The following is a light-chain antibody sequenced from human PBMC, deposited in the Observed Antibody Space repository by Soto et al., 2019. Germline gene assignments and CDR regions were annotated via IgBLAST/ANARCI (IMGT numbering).Light chain of an antibody. V-gene: IGLV2-14*03. Sequence: QSVLTQPASVSGSPGQSITISCTGTSSDIGGYDFVSWYQQVPGKAPKLMIYEVTNRPSGVSNRFSGSKSGNTASLTISGLQAEDEANYHCSSYTSTNTHVLFGGGTKVTVL. CDR1: SSDIGGYDF. CDR2: EVT. J-gene: IGLJ2*01. CDR3: SSYTSTNTHVL.